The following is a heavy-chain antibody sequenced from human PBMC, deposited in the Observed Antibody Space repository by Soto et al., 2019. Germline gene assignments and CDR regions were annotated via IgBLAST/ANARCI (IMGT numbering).Heavy chain of an antibody. CDR2: INHSGSP. D-gene: IGHD3-3*01. CDR1: GGSFSGYY. CDR3: ARVFCARPRGEWLYYYYYMDV. Sequence: QVQLQQWGAGLLKPSETLSLTCAVYGGSFSGYYWSWIRQPPGKGLEWIGEINHSGSPNYNTSLKSRFSISVYSSKNRFSLKLSSVTAADTAVYYCARVFCARPRGEWLYYYYYMDVWCKGTTVTVSS. V-gene: IGHV4-34*01. J-gene: IGHJ6*03.